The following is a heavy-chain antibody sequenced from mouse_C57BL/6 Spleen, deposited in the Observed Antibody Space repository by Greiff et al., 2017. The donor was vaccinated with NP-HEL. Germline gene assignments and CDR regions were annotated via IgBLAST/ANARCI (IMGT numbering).Heavy chain of an antibody. CDR1: GYAFSSSW. D-gene: IGHD1-1*01. CDR3: ARGGSSPFDY. Sequence: QVKLQQSGPELVKPGASVKISCKASGYAFSSSWMNWVKQRPGKGLEWIGRIYPGDGDTNYNGKFKGKATLTADKSSSTAYMQLSSLTSEDSAVYFCARGGSSPFDYWGQGTTLTVSS. V-gene: IGHV1-82*01. J-gene: IGHJ2*01. CDR2: IYPGDGDT.